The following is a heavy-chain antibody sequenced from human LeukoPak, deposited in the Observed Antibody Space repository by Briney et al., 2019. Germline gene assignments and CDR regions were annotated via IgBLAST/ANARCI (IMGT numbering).Heavy chain of an antibody. J-gene: IGHJ4*02. V-gene: IGHV3-23*01. CDR2: IGNGGGDT. CDR1: GFTFNNYP. D-gene: IGHD2-21*01. CDR3: GGDWKLDY. Sequence: GGSLRLSCYTSGFTFNNYPMSWVRQAPGQGLEWVSAIGNGGGDTKYADSVKGRFTISRDNSRNTLYLQMKSLRVEDTAIYYCGGDWKLDYWGQGSLVTVSS.